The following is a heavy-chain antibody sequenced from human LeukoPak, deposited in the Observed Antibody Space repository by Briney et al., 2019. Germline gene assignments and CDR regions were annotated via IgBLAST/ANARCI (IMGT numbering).Heavy chain of an antibody. D-gene: IGHD3-9*01. CDR2: ISPSGGST. CDR3: AKQGRDRLRDYYYYMDV. CDR1: GYTFTSNY. J-gene: IGHJ6*03. V-gene: IGHV1-46*01. Sequence: GASVKVSCKAFGYTFTSNYMHWVRQAPGQGPEWMGVISPSGGSTTYAQKFQGRVTLTRDMSTSTDYLELSSLRSEDTAVYYCAKQGRDRLRDYYYYMDVWGKGTTVTISS.